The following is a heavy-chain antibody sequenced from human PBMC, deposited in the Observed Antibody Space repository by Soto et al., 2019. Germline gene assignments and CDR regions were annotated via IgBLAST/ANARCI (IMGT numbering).Heavy chain of an antibody. Sequence: ASVKVSCKASGYTFTSYYMHWVRQAPGQGLEWMGIINPSGGSTSYAQKFQGRVTMTRDTSTSTVYMELSSLRSEDTAVYYCAIGYYFDSSGYLYYYYGMDVWGQGTTVTVSS. CDR3: AIGYYFDSSGYLYYYYGMDV. V-gene: IGHV1-46*01. CDR1: GYTFTSYY. CDR2: INPSGGST. J-gene: IGHJ6*02. D-gene: IGHD3-22*01.